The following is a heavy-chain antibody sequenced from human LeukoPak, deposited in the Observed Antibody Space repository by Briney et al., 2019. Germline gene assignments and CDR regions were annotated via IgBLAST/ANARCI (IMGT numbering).Heavy chain of an antibody. Sequence: GGSLRLSCAASGFTFSSYAMSWVRQPPGKGLEWVSTISGSGGSTYYADSVKGRFTISRDNSKNTLYLQMNSLRAEDTAVYYCAKGRTGTRGLDYFDYWGQGTLVTVSS. CDR3: AKGRTGTRGLDYFDY. J-gene: IGHJ4*02. D-gene: IGHD1-7*01. CDR2: ISGSGGST. V-gene: IGHV3-23*01. CDR1: GFTFSSYA.